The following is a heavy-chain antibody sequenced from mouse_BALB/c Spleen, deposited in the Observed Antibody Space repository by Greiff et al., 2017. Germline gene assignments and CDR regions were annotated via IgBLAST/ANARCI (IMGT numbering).Heavy chain of an antibody. CDR3: AREGGNYFDY. CDR1: GFTFSYYY. CDR2: ISDGGSYT. V-gene: IGHV5-4*02. J-gene: IGHJ2*01. Sequence: EVMLVESGGGLVKPGGSLKLSCAASGFTFSYYYMYWVRQTPEKRLEWVATISDGGSYTYYPDSVKGRFTISRDNAKNNLYLQMSSLKSEDTAMYYCAREGGNYFDYWGQGTTLTVSS.